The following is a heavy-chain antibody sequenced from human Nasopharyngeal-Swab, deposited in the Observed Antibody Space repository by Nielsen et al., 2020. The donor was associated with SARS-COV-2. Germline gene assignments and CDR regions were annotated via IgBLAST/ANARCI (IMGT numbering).Heavy chain of an antibody. CDR1: GYTFTSYD. V-gene: IGHV1-8*01. D-gene: IGHD3-10*01. J-gene: IGHJ5*02. CDR3: ARGRYYYYGSGSYYGKFDP. CDR2: MNPNSGNT. Sequence: ASVKVSCKASGYTFTSYDINWVRQATVQGLEWMGWMNPNSGNTGYAQKFQGRVTMTRNTSISTAYMEPSSLRSEDTAVYYCARGRYYYYGSGSYYGKFDPWGQGTLVTVSS.